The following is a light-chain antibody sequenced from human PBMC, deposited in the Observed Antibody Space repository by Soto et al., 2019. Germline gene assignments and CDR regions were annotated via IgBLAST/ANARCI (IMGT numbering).Light chain of an antibody. CDR3: ISYTDRSTSYA. CDR2: GVS. V-gene: IGLV2-14*01. J-gene: IGLJ1*01. Sequence: ALAQPASVSWSPGQSTTISCSGTRSDIGSYNYVAWYQQFPGKTPKILIYGVSNRPSGVSSRFSVSKSGNTASLTISGLQAEDEAAYYSISYTDRSTSYAVGRGAKV. CDR1: RSDIGSYNY.